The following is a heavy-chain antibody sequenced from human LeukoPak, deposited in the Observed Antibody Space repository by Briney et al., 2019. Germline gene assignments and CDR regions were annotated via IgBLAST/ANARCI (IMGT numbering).Heavy chain of an antibody. CDR3: ARDAYRGYLAVDY. J-gene: IGHJ4*02. CDR2: INSDGSST. Sequence: PGGSLRLSCAASGFTFSGYWMHWVRHAPGTGLVWVSRINSDGSSTSYADSVKGRFTISRDNAKNTLYLQMNSLRAEDTAVYYCARDAYRGYLAVDYWGQGTLVTVSS. V-gene: IGHV3-74*01. CDR1: GFTFSGYW. D-gene: IGHD5-12*01.